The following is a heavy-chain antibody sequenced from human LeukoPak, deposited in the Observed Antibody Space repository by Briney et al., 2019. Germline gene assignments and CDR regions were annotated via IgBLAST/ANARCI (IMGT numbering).Heavy chain of an antibody. V-gene: IGHV3-7*03. CDR2: IKQDGSEK. CDR3: APHSGGGASLPLGY. CDR1: GFTFSSYW. Sequence: PGGSLRLSCAASGFTFSSYWMSWVRKAPGKGLEWVANIKQDGSEKYYVDSVKGRFTISRDNAKNSLYLQMNSLRAEDTALYYCAPHSGGGASLPLGYWGQGTLVTVSS. D-gene: IGHD3-16*01. J-gene: IGHJ4*02.